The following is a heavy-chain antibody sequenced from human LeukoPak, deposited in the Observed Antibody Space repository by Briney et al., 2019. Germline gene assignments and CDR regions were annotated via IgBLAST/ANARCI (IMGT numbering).Heavy chain of an antibody. CDR2: INAGNGNT. D-gene: IGHD1-26*01. J-gene: IGHJ4*02. CDR3: ARVSGGIVGAHDY. CDR1: GYTFTSYG. Sequence: ASVKVSCKASGYTFTSYGISWVRQAPGQGLEWMGWINAGNGNTKYSQKFQGRVTITRDTSASTAYMELSSLRSEDTAVYYCARVSGGIVGAHDYWGQGTLVTVSS. V-gene: IGHV1-3*01.